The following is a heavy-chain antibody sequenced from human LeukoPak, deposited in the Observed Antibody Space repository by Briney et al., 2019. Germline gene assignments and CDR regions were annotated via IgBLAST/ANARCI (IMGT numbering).Heavy chain of an antibody. D-gene: IGHD7-27*01. Sequence: SETLSLTCIVSGDSISSYSWSWIRQPPGKGLEWIGYIYYSGSTNYNPSLKSRVTISLDASKNQFSLKLSSVTAADTAVYYCARGWGSGYWYFDLWGRGTVVTVSS. V-gene: IGHV4-59*12. CDR2: IYYSGST. CDR3: ARGWGSGYWYFDL. J-gene: IGHJ2*01. CDR1: GDSISSYS.